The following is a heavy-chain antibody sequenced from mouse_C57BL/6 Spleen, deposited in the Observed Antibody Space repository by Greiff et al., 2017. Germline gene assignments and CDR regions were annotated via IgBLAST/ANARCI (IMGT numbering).Heavy chain of an antibody. CDR3: ARSAFAY. CDR1: GYTFTSYG. CDR2: IYPRSGNT. D-gene: IGHD6-1*01. V-gene: IGHV1-81*01. J-gene: IGHJ3*01. Sequence: QVQLQQSGAALARPGASVKLSCKASGYTFTSYGISWVKQRTGQGLEWIGEIYPRSGNTYYNEKFKGKATLTADKSSSTAYMELRSLTSEDSAVYFCARSAFAYWGQGTLVTVSA.